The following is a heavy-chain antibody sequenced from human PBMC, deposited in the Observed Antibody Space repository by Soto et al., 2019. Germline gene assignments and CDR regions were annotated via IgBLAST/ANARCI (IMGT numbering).Heavy chain of an antibody. CDR3: ARGRNCMDV. CDR2: MNPNSGNT. J-gene: IGHJ6*02. CDR1: GDTFTNYD. Sequence: QVQLVQSGAEVKKPGASVKVSCKASGDTFTNYDIKWVRQATGQGLERMGWMNPNSGNTGYAQKFQGRVTMTRNTSRSTAYMELSSLRSEDTAVYYCARGRNCMDVWGQGTTVTVSS. V-gene: IGHV1-8*01.